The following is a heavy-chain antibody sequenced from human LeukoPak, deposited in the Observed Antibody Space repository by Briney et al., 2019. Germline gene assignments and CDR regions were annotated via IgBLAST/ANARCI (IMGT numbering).Heavy chain of an antibody. D-gene: IGHD6-19*01. V-gene: IGHV5-51*01. J-gene: IGHJ6*02. CDR2: IQPGDSDS. CDR1: GYSFDTYW. Sequence: GESLKISCKGSGYSFDTYWIAWVRPTPGKGLEGMGIIQPGDSDSRYSRSFQGQVTFSGDKSISTAYVMWSSLKASDTAMYYCARFQYSSSYPYYYYGMDLWGQGTTVTVSS. CDR3: ARFQYSSSYPYYYYGMDL.